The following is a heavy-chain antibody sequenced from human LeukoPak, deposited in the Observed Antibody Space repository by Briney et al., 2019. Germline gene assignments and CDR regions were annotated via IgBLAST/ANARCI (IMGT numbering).Heavy chain of an antibody. CDR2: IKQDGSQK. J-gene: IGHJ4*02. CDR1: GFTFSSYW. CDR3: AKGPLRGTAAAIDY. D-gene: IGHD2-2*01. Sequence: GGSLRLSCAASGFTFSSYWMSWVRQAPGKGLEWVANIKQDGSQKYYVDSVKGRFTISRDISTDTLWLQMDSLRTEDTAVYYCAKGPLRGTAAAIDYWGQGTLVTVSS. V-gene: IGHV3-7*01.